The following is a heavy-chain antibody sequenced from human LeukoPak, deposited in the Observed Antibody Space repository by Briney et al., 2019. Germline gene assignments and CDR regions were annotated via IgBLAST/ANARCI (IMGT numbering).Heavy chain of an antibody. CDR2: ISSSSSYI. J-gene: IGHJ4*02. CDR1: VFTFNIYI. CDR3: ARARPLIAELGFNDY. Sequence: GGSLSLFCAPSVFTFNIYIMNWVRQAPGKALEGVSSISSSSSYIYYADSVKGRFTISRDNAKNSLYLQMNSLRAEDTAVYDCARARPLIAELGFNDYWGQGTLVIVSS. D-gene: IGHD7-27*01. V-gene: IGHV3-21*01.